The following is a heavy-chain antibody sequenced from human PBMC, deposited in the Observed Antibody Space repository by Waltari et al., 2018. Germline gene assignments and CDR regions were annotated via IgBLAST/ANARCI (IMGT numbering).Heavy chain of an antibody. J-gene: IGHJ4*02. CDR2: IHHSGIT. CDR1: GYSLSSGFY. V-gene: IGHV4-38-2*01. Sequence: QVQLQESGPGLVKPSETLSLTCVVPGYSLSSGFYWGWIRQPPGKGLEWIASIHHSGITHYNPSLQSRVIISVDTSKNQFSLKLNSVTATDTAVYYCGRLEGQLVEYWGQGTLVTVSS. CDR3: GRLEGQLVEY. D-gene: IGHD6-6*01.